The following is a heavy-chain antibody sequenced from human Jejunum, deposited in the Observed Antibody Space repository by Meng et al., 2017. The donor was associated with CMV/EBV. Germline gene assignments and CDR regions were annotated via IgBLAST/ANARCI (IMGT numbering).Heavy chain of an antibody. D-gene: IGHD6-13*01. CDR3: ARGTGSGSWLIDS. CDR2: IPFDGNNE. Sequence: SGLTVSSYAMHWVRQDPGKGLEWVAVIPFDGNNEHYADSVKGRFTISRDNSKNTLYLQVNSLRLEDTGVYYCARGTGSGSWLIDSWGQGTLVTVSS. V-gene: IGHV3-30*04. J-gene: IGHJ4*02. CDR1: GLTVSSYA.